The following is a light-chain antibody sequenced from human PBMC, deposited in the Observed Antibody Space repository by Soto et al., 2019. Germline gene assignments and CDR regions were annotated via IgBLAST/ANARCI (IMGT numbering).Light chain of an antibody. CDR2: DAY. J-gene: IGKJ5*01. CDR1: QSFRGL. CDR3: QQRHMWPLT. V-gene: IGKV3-11*01. Sequence: EVVLTQSPVTLSLSPGERATLSCRASQSFRGLLAWYQQKPGQAPRLLIYDAYNRATGIPPRFSGSGSGTDFTLTISSLEPEDSAVYYCQQRHMWPLTFGQATRLEIK.